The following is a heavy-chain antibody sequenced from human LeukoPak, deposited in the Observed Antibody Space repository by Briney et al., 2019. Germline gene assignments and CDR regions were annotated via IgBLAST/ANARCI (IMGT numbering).Heavy chain of an antibody. Sequence: GGSLRLSCAASGFTFRSYWMHWVRQAPGKGLEWVAVISYDGSNKYYAGSVKGRFTISRDNSKNTLYLQMNSLRAEDTAVYYCAKDHGMGLDYWGQGTLVTVSS. J-gene: IGHJ4*02. CDR2: ISYDGSNK. CDR1: GFTFRSYW. D-gene: IGHD1-1*01. V-gene: IGHV3-30*18. CDR3: AKDHGMGLDY.